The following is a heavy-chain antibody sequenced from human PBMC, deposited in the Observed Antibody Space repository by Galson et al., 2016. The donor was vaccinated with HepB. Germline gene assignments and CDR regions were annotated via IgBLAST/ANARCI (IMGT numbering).Heavy chain of an antibody. D-gene: IGHD1-26*01. J-gene: IGHJ4*02. CDR2: IFYSGSS. V-gene: IGHV4-39*01. Sequence: SETLSLTCNVSGGSISTTGYYWGWIRQPPGKGLEWIGSIFYSGSSDYNPSLKSRVTISVNTSKNQFSLKLSSVTAADTAVFYCARLWYSGNYGRGYFDHWGQGILVTVSS. CDR1: GGSISTTGYY. CDR3: ARLWYSGNYGRGYFDH.